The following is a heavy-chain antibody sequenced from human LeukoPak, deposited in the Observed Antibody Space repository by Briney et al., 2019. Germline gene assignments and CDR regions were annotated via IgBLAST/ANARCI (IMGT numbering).Heavy chain of an antibody. Sequence: ASVKFSCKASGYTFTSYGISWVRQAPGQGREWMGWISAYNGNTNYEQKLQGRVTMTTDKSTSTAYMELRSMRSDDTAVYYCVRDDDFWSGYIVYFDYWGQGTLVTVSS. CDR2: ISAYNGNT. D-gene: IGHD3-3*01. J-gene: IGHJ4*02. V-gene: IGHV1-18*01. CDR1: GYTFTSYG. CDR3: VRDDDFWSGYIVYFDY.